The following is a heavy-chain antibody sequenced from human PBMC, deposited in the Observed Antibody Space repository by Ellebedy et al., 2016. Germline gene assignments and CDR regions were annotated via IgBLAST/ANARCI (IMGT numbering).Heavy chain of an antibody. J-gene: IGHJ4*02. CDR3: TANFFES. Sequence: GESLKISCAASGFTFSNAWMSWVRQAPGKGLEWVGRIKRETDGATTAYAPSVKGRFTISRDDSKNMLFLQMNSLKTEDTALYYCTANFFESWGQGTVVTVSS. V-gene: IGHV3-15*01. CDR2: IKRETDGATT. CDR1: GFTFSNAW. D-gene: IGHD1-1*01.